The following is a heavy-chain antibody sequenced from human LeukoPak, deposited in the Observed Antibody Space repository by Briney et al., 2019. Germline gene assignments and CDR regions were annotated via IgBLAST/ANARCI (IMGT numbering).Heavy chain of an antibody. J-gene: IGHJ4*02. D-gene: IGHD5-24*01. V-gene: IGHV1-18*01. Sequence: ASVKVSCKASGYTFNRYGISWVRQAPGQGLEWMGWISGYNGNTNYAQKVQGRVTMTTDTSTSTAYKELRSLRSDDTAVYYCARDTEMDTTPFDYWGQGTLVTVSS. CDR3: ARDTEMDTTPFDY. CDR1: GYTFNRYG. CDR2: ISGYNGNT.